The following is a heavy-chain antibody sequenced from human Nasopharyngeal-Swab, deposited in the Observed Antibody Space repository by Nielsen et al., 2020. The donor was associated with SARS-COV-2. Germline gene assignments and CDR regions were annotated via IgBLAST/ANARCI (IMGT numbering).Heavy chain of an antibody. CDR3: ARLISGSGPFDP. D-gene: IGHD3-10*01. CDR2: ILPRDTYI. Sequence: GSLRLSCKGSGYTFTNYCIVWVRQMPGKGMEWMGTILPRDTYIPYSPSFQGHVSISTDKSINTAYLQWSSLKASDTAMYYCARLISGSGPFDPWGQGTLVTVSS. J-gene: IGHJ5*02. V-gene: IGHV5-10-1*01. CDR1: GYTFTNYC.